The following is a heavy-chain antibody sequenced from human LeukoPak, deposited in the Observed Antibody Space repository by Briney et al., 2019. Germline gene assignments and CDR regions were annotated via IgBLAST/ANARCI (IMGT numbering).Heavy chain of an antibody. CDR1: GGSISSGDYY. D-gene: IGHD6-19*01. Sequence: SQNLSLTCTVSGGSISSGDYYWSWIRQPPGKGLEWIGYIYYSGSTYYNPSLKSRVTISVDTSKNQFSLKLSSVTAADTAVYYCARVEKKQWLARRDAFDIWGQGTMVTVSS. CDR3: ARVEKKQWLARRDAFDI. V-gene: IGHV4-30-4*08. CDR2: IYYSGST. J-gene: IGHJ3*02.